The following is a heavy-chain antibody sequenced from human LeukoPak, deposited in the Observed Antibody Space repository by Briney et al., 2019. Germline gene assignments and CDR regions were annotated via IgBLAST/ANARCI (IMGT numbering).Heavy chain of an antibody. Sequence: ASVKVSCKASGCTFTSYDINWVRQATGQGLEWMGWMNPNSGNTGYAQKFQGRVTITRNTSISTAYMELSSLRSEDTAVYYCARVGVGIAGDSVSYYYYYMDVWGKGTTVTVSS. CDR2: MNPNSGNT. CDR1: GCTFTSYD. V-gene: IGHV1-8*03. D-gene: IGHD2-21*01. J-gene: IGHJ6*03. CDR3: ARVGVGIAGDSVSYYYYYMDV.